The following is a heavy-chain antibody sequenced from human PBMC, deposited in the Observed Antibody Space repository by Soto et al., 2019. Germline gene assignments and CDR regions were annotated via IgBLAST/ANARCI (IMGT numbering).Heavy chain of an antibody. CDR1: GFTFSNAW. Sequence: PGGSLRLSCAASGFTFSNAWMNWVRQAPGKGLEWVGRIKSKTDGGTTDYAAPVKGRFTISRDDSKNTLYLQMNSLKTEDTAVYYCTTGISVVTNFFDYWGQGTLVTVSS. CDR3: TTGISVVTNFFDY. J-gene: IGHJ4*02. D-gene: IGHD3-22*01. CDR2: IKSKTDGGTT. V-gene: IGHV3-15*07.